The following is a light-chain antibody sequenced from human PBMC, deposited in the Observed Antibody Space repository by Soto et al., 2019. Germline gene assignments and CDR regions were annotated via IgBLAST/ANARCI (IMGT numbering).Light chain of an antibody. CDR1: SSDVGGSNF. CDR2: DVA. J-gene: IGLJ1*01. Sequence: QSVLTQPASVSDSPGQSITISCTGTSSDVGGSNFVSWYQQHPGKPPKLIIYDVANRPSGVSNRFSGSKSGSTASLIISRLQTEDEAHYYSVSYTSSTTYVFGTGTKVTVL. CDR3: VSYTSSTTYV. V-gene: IGLV2-14*03.